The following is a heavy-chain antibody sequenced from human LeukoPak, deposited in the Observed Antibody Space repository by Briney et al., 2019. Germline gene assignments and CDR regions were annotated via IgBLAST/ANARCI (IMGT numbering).Heavy chain of an antibody. D-gene: IGHD6-13*01. Sequence: ASVKVSCKASGYTFTSYAMHWVRQAPGERVEWMGWINAGNGKTKYTQKLQGRVTITSDTSASTAYMELSSLRSEDTAVYYCARDGAAAGTPWFDPWGQGTLVTVSS. J-gene: IGHJ5*02. CDR1: GYTFTSYA. V-gene: IGHV1-3*01. CDR3: ARDGAAAGTPWFDP. CDR2: INAGNGKT.